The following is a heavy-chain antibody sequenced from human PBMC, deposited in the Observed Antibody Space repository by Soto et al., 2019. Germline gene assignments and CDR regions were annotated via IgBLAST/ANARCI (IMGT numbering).Heavy chain of an antibody. CDR2: IIPLLNPA. D-gene: IGHD5-12*01. CDR3: ARDSPIGSTFSGYDAIDY. Sequence: QVQLVQSGAEVKKPGSSVKVSCKASGGPFSNDIITWVRQAPGQGLEWMGRIIPLLNPATYAQKFQGRLTITADRSTGTAYMELNSLRSEDTAVYYCARDSPIGSTFSGYDAIDYWGQGTLVTVSS. V-gene: IGHV1-69*08. J-gene: IGHJ4*02. CDR1: GGPFSNDI.